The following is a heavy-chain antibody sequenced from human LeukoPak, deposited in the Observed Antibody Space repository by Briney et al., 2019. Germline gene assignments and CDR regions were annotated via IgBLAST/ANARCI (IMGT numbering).Heavy chain of an antibody. CDR2: VSGSGDYT. CDR3: ARASSGWAYFDY. J-gene: IGHJ4*02. V-gene: IGHV3-21*01. CDR1: GFTFSSYA. D-gene: IGHD6-19*01. Sequence: GGSLRLSCAASGFTFSSYAMSWVRQAPGKGLEWVSAVSGSGDYTYYADSVKGRFTISRDNAKNSLYLQMNSLRAEDTAVYYCARASSGWAYFDYWGQGTLVTVSS.